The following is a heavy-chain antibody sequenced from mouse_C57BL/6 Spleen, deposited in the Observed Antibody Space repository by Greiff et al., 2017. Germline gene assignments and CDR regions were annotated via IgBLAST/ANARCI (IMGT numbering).Heavy chain of an antibody. V-gene: IGHV1-19*01. Sequence: EVQLLQSGPVLVKPGASVKMSCKASGYTFTDYYMNWVKQSHGKSLEWIGVINPYNGGTSYNQKFKGKATLTVDKSSSTAYMELNSLTSEDSAVYYCARGRDGYYDYWGQGTTLTVSS. CDR2: INPYNGGT. D-gene: IGHD2-3*01. J-gene: IGHJ2*01. CDR3: ARGRDGYYDY. CDR1: GYTFTDYY.